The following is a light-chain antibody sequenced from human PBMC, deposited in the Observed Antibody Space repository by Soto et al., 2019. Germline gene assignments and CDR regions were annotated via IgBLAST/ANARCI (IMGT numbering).Light chain of an antibody. Sequence: DIQMTQSPSSLSASVGDRGTITCRTSQNIRKYLNWYHQKPGRAPDLLIYTASSLQVGFPSRFSGSGSGTDFSLTISSLQPEDIGTYYCQQSFSIPLTFGGGTKVDIK. J-gene: IGKJ4*01. V-gene: IGKV1-39*01. CDR2: TAS. CDR3: QQSFSIPLT. CDR1: QNIRKY.